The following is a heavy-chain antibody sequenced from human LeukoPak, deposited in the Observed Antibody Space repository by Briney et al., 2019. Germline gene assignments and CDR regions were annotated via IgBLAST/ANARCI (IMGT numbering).Heavy chain of an antibody. V-gene: IGHV4-59*01. CDR1: GGSISSYY. Sequence: SETLSLTCTVSGGSISSYYWSWIGQPPGKGLEWIGYINYSGSTNYNPSLKSRVTISVDTSKNQSSLKLRSVTAADTAVYYCARYISSWYDYWGQGTLVTVSS. CDR2: INYSGST. CDR3: ARYISSWYDY. D-gene: IGHD6-13*01. J-gene: IGHJ4*02.